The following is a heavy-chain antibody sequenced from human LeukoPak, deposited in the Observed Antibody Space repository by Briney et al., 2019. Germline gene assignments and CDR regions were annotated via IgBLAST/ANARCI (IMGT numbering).Heavy chain of an antibody. CDR1: GGSISSGGYS. D-gene: IGHD3/OR15-3a*01. CDR3: ARVLGLVIPYYYYYMDV. J-gene: IGHJ6*03. CDR2: IYYSGST. Sequence: PSQTLSLTCTVSGGSISSGGYSWSWIRQHPGKGLEWIGYIYYSGSTYYNPSLKSRVTISVDTSKNQFSLKLSSVTAADTAVYYCARVLGLVIPYYYYYMDVWGKGITVTVSS. V-gene: IGHV4-31*03.